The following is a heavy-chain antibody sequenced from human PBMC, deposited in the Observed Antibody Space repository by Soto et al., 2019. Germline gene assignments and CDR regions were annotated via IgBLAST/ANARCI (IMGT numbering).Heavy chain of an antibody. V-gene: IGHV3-23*01. CDR1: GFVFSNYA. CDR2: ISATGGGT. D-gene: IGHD3-16*01. Sequence: GGSLRLSCSASGFVFSNYAMNLVRRAPGRGLEWVSLISATGGGTYYADSVKGRFTISRDNSHNTLYLQVHSLTAEDTAVYYCAKDRRAGGNSAFYFDFWGQGAQVTVSS. J-gene: IGHJ4*02. CDR3: AKDRRAGGNSAFYFDF.